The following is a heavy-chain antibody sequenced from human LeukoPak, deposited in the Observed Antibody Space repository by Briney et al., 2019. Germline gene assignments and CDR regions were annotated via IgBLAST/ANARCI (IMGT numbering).Heavy chain of an antibody. V-gene: IGHV3-48*03. D-gene: IGHD3-10*02. CDR1: GFIFRSYN. CDR3: AELGITMIGGV. J-gene: IGHJ6*04. Sequence: PGGSLRLSCAASGFIFRSYNMYWVRQAPGKGLEWVSYISSSGSTIYYADSVKGRFTISRDNAKNSLYLQMNSLRAEDTAVYYCAELGITMIGGVWGKGTTVTISS. CDR2: ISSSGSTI.